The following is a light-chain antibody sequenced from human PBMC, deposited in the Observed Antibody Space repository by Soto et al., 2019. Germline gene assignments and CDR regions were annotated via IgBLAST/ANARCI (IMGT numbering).Light chain of an antibody. CDR2: AAS. Sequence: DIQMTQSPSSLSASVGDRVTITCRASQGISTFLAWYQQKPGKVRKILIYAASTLQSGVPSRFSGSEYGTDFTLNISILQHEDVATYYCQKYNSASFTFGPGTKVDIK. V-gene: IGKV1-27*01. CDR1: QGISTF. CDR3: QKYNSASFT. J-gene: IGKJ3*01.